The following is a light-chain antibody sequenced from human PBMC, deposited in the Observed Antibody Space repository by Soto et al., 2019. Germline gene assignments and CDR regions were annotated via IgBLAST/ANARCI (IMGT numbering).Light chain of an antibody. J-gene: IGKJ2*01. CDR2: VAV. CDR1: QSVGGD. CDR3: QQYNAWPRT. V-gene: IGKV3-15*01. Sequence: EVVMTQSPVTLSVSPGERATLSCRASQSVGGDLAWYQQTPGHTPRLLIYVAVTRATGVAARFSGAGSGTEFTLTVDSLQSEDVAMYYYQQYNAWPRTFGQGTKLEI.